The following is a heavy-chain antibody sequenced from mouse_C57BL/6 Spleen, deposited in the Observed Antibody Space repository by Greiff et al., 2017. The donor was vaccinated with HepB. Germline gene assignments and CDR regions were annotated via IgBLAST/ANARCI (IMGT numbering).Heavy chain of an antibody. Sequence: VQLQQPGAELVMPGASVKLSCKASGYTFTSYWMHWVKQRPGQGLEWIGEIDPSDSYTNYNQKFKGKSTLTVDKSSSTAYMQLSSLTSEDSAVYYCARGYGSFDYWGQGTTLTVSS. D-gene: IGHD1-1*01. CDR2: IDPSDSYT. CDR3: ARGYGSFDY. J-gene: IGHJ2*01. CDR1: GYTFTSYW. V-gene: IGHV1-69*01.